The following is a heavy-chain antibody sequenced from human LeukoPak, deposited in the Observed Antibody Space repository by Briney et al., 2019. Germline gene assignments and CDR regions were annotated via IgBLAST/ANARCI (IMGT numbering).Heavy chain of an antibody. CDR3: ARSGYSYGYNYFDY. J-gene: IGHJ4*02. CDR2: IIPIFGTA. CDR1: GGTFSSYA. Sequence: SVKVSCNASGGTFSSYAISWVRQARGQGLDWMEGIIPIFGTANYAQKFQGRVTITTDESTSTAYMELSSLRSEDTAVYYCARSGYSYGYNYFDYWGQGTLVTVSS. D-gene: IGHD5-18*01. V-gene: IGHV1-69*05.